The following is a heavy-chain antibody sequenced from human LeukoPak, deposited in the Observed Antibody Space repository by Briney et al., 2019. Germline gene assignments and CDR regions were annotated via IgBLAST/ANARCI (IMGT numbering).Heavy chain of an antibody. V-gene: IGHV3-30-3*01. Sequence: GGSLRLSCAASGFTFSSYAMHWVRQAPGKGLEWVAVISYDGSNKYYADSVKGRFTISSDNSKNTLYLQMNSLRAEDTAVYYCARAMISYNYYYGMDVWGQGTTVTVSS. J-gene: IGHJ6*02. CDR2: ISYDGSNK. CDR3: ARAMISYNYYYGMDV. D-gene: IGHD3-16*01. CDR1: GFTFSSYA.